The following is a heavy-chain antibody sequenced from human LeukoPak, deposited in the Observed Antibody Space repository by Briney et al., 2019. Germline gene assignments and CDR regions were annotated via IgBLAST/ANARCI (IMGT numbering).Heavy chain of an antibody. CDR1: GFTVSSNY. V-gene: IGHV3-66*02. J-gene: IGHJ6*04. CDR3: AREPRWGYCSSTSCQRFLYYYGMDV. D-gene: IGHD2-2*01. Sequence: QPGGSLRLSCAASGFTVSSNYMSWVRQAPGEGLEWVSVIYSGGSTYYADSVKGRFTISRDNSKNTLYLQMNSLRAEDTAVYYCAREPRWGYCSSTSCQRFLYYYGMDVWGKGTTVTVSS. CDR2: IYSGGST.